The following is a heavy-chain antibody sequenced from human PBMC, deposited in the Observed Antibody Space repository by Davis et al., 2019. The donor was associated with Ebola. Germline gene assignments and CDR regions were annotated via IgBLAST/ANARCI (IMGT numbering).Heavy chain of an antibody. Sequence: PSETLSLTCTVSGGSISSSNYYWGWIRQPPGKGLEWIGNIYHSGNTYYNPSLKSRVTISVDTSKNQFSLKLSSVTAADTAVYYCARDSSHMPGRVPLDYWGQGTLVTVSS. CDR2: IYHSGNT. D-gene: IGHD3/OR15-3a*01. J-gene: IGHJ4*02. CDR3: ARDSSHMPGRVPLDY. V-gene: IGHV4-39*07. CDR1: GGSISSSNYY.